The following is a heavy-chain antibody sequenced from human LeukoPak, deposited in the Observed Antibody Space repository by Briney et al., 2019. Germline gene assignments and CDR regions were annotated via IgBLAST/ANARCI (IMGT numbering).Heavy chain of an antibody. Sequence: GGSLRLSCAASGFIVSSNYMSWVRQAPGKGLEWVSVLYGGGGTYYADSVKGRFTISRDNSKNSLYLQMNSLRAEDTAVYYCARVLHKRNYDSSTYYGYWGQGTLVTVSS. V-gene: IGHV3-53*01. CDR1: GFIVSSNY. J-gene: IGHJ4*02. CDR2: LYGGGGT. D-gene: IGHD3-22*01. CDR3: ARVLHKRNYDSSTYYGY.